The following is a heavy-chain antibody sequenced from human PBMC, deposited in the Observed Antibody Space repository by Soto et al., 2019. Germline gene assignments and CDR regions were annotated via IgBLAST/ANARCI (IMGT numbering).Heavy chain of an antibody. CDR1: GGSISSSSYY. CDR3: AITDYYDSSGRPFDY. D-gene: IGHD3-22*01. V-gene: IGHV4-39*01. Sequence: SETLSLTCTVSGGSISSSSYYWGWIRQPPGKGLEWIGSIYYSGSTYYNPSLKSRVTISVDTSKNQFSLKLSSVTAADTAVYYCAITDYYDSSGRPFDYWGQGTLVTVSS. J-gene: IGHJ4*02. CDR2: IYYSGST.